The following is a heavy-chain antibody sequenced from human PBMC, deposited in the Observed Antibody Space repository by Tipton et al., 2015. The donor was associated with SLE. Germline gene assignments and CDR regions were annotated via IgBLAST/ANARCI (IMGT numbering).Heavy chain of an antibody. Sequence: TLSLTCTVSGYSISSGTYYWSWIRQPAGKGLECIGYIDATGRTNYSPSLLGQVTISVDTSKNQFSLKLTSATAADTAVYYCARWNDAYNYYGMDFWGQGTTVTVSS. D-gene: IGHD1-1*01. CDR2: IDATGRT. CDR1: GYSISSGTYY. J-gene: IGHJ6*02. V-gene: IGHV4-61*09. CDR3: ARWNDAYNYYGMDF.